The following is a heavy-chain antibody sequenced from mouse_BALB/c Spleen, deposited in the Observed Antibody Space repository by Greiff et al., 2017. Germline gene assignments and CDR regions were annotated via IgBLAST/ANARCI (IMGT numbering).Heavy chain of an antibody. CDR3: ARGGNGYDAWFAY. CDR1: GYSITSGYY. D-gene: IGHD2-2*01. CDR2: ISYDGSN. J-gene: IGHJ3*01. V-gene: IGHV3-6*02. Sequence: EVQLQQSGPGLVKPSQSLSLTCSVTGYSITSGYYWNWIRQFPGNKLEWMGYISYDGSNNYNPSLKNRISITRDTSKNQFFLKLNSVTTEDTATYYCARGGNGYDAWFAYWGQGTLVTVSA.